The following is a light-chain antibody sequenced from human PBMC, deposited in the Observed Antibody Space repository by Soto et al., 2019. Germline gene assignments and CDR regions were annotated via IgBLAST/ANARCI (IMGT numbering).Light chain of an antibody. CDR3: QQYNSYPYT. J-gene: IGKJ2*01. V-gene: IGKV1-5*03. CDR2: KAS. Sequence: DIQMTQSPSTLSASVEDRVTITCRASQSISSWLAWYQQKPGKAPKLLIYKASNLESGVPSRFSGSGSGTEFTLTISSLQPDDFATYYCQQYNSYPYTFGQGTKLEIK. CDR1: QSISSW.